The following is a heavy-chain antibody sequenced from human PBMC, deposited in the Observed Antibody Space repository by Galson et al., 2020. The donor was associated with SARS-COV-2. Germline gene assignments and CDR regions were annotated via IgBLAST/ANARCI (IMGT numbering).Heavy chain of an antibody. V-gene: IGHV1-24*01. Sequence: GESLKISCKVSGYTLTELSMHWVRQAPGKGLEWMGGFDPEDGETIYAQKFQGRVTMTEDTSTDTAYMELSSLRSEDTAGYYCATSSSWVLGWFAPWGQGTLVTVSS. CDR2: FDPEDGET. J-gene: IGHJ5*02. CDR3: ATSSSWVLGWFAP. D-gene: IGHD6-13*01. CDR1: GYTLTELS.